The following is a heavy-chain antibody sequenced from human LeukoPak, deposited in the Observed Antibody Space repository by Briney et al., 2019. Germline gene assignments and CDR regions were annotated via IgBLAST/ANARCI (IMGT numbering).Heavy chain of an antibody. CDR3: ARYRGHYVSLPSPFDY. Sequence: GESLKISCKGSGYRFTDYWIGWVRQVPGKGLEWMGIISPDDSDNRDSPPYSPSFQGQVTISTDESISTAYLQWSSLKASDTAMYYCARYRGHYVSLPSPFDYWGQGTLVTVSS. CDR2: ISPDDSDN. V-gene: IGHV5-51*01. CDR1: GYRFTDYW. D-gene: IGHD4-17*01. J-gene: IGHJ4*02.